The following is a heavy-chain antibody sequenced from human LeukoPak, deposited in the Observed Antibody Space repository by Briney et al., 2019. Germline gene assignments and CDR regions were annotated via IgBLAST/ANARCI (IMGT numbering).Heavy chain of an antibody. CDR1: GYTFTSYY. D-gene: IGHD1-26*01. J-gene: IGHJ4*02. CDR2: INPSGGRT. CDR3: ASGKYTGSYYEVDY. Sequence: GASVKVSCKASGYTFTSYYMHWVRRAPGQGLEWMGIINPSGGRTNYAQKFQGRLTMTRDTSTSTVYMEVSSLRSEDTAVYYCASGKYTGSYYEVDYWGQGTLVTVSS. V-gene: IGHV1-46*03.